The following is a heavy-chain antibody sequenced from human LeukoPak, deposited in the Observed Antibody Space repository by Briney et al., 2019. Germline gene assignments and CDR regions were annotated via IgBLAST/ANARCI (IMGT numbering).Heavy chain of an antibody. V-gene: IGHV3-66*01. J-gene: IGHJ3*02. CDR3: AKDRDTGFYVKWSFEI. D-gene: IGHD3-9*01. Sequence: LSLTCAVSGGSISSGGYSWSWIRQPPGKGLEWVAVIYSGGSAHHAAPVRGRFTISRDKSENTVYLQMNNLRVEDTAVYYCAKDRDTGFYVKWSFEIWGQGTMVTVSS. CDR1: GGSISSGGYS. CDR2: IYSGGSA.